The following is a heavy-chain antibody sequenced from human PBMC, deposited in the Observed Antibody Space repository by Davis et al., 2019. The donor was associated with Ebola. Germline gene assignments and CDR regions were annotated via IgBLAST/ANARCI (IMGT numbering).Heavy chain of an antibody. V-gene: IGHV4-59*01. CDR2: IYYSGST. D-gene: IGHD5-18*01. CDR1: GGSISSYY. J-gene: IGHJ4*02. CDR3: ARLMRTTRRYTAMVFFDY. Sequence: PSETLSLTCTVSGGSISSYYWSWIRQPPGKGLEWIGYIYYSGSTNYNPSLKSRVTISVDTSKNQFSLKLSSVTAADTAVYYCARLMRTTRRYTAMVFFDYWGQGTLVTVSS.